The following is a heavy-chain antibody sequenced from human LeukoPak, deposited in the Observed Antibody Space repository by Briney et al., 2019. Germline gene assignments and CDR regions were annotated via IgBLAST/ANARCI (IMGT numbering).Heavy chain of an antibody. V-gene: IGHV4-34*01. J-gene: IGHJ4*02. CDR3: ARGARYSSGRSDY. CDR2: INHSGST. CDR1: GGSFSGYY. Sequence: PSETLSLTCAVYGGSFSGYYWSWIRQPPGKGLEWIGEINHSGSTNYNPSLKSRVTISVDTSKNQFSLKLSSVTAADTAVYYCARGARYSSGRSDYWGQGTLVTVSS. D-gene: IGHD6-19*01.